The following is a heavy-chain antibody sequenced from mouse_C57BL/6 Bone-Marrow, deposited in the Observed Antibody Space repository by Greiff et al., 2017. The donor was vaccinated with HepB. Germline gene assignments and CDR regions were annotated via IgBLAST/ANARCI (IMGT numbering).Heavy chain of an antibody. Sequence: EVKVVESEGGLVQPGSSMKLSCTASGFTFSDYYMAWVRQVPEKGLEWVANINYDGSSTYYLDSLKSRFIISRDNAKNILYLQMSSLKSEDTATYYCARDTTTVVAPYWYFDVWGTGTTVTVSS. CDR2: INYDGSST. D-gene: IGHD1-1*01. CDR3: ARDTTTVVAPYWYFDV. V-gene: IGHV5-16*01. CDR1: GFTFSDYY. J-gene: IGHJ1*03.